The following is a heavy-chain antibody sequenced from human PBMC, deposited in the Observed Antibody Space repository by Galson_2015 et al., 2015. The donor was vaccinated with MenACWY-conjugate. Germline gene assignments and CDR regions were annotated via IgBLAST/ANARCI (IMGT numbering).Heavy chain of an antibody. V-gene: IGHV4-39*07. CDR1: GGSISSSSYY. CDR2: IYYSGST. CDR3: ARIPSPTVNWFDP. J-gene: IGHJ5*02. D-gene: IGHD1-26*01. Sequence: SEPLSLTCTVSGGSISSSSYYWGWIRQPPGKGLEWIGSIYYSGSTYYNPSLKSRVAISVDTSKNQFSLKLSSVTAADTAVYYCARIPSPTVNWFDPWGQGTLVTVSS.